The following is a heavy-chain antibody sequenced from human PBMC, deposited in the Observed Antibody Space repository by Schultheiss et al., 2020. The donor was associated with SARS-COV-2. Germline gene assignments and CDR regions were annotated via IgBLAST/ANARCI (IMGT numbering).Heavy chain of an antibody. J-gene: IGHJ4*02. CDR2: ISGSGGST. CDR1: GFTFSSYW. Sequence: GGSLRLSCAASGFTFSSYWMHWVRQAPGKGLEWVSAISGSGGSTYYADSVKGRFTISRDNSKNTLYLQMNSLRAEDTAVYYCAKDFGVGATLMDYWGQGTLVTVSS. CDR3: AKDFGVGATLMDY. D-gene: IGHD1-26*01. V-gene: IGHV3-23*01.